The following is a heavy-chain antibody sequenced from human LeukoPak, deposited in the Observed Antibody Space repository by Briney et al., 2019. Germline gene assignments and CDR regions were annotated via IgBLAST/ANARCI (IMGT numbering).Heavy chain of an antibody. J-gene: IGHJ4*02. Sequence: SETLSLTCTVSGGSISSSSYYWGWIRQPPGKGLEWIGSIYYSGSTYYNPSLKSRVTISVDTSKNQFSLKLSSVTAADTAVYYCARGPKGYCSGGSCFQFDYWGQGTLVTVPS. CDR3: ARGPKGYCSGGSCFQFDY. D-gene: IGHD2-15*01. CDR2: IYYSGST. V-gene: IGHV4-39*07. CDR1: GGSISSSSYY.